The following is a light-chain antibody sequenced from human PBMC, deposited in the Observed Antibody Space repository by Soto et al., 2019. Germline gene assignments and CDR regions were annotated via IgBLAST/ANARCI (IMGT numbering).Light chain of an antibody. CDR2: DVS. CDR1: SSHVGGYNY. J-gene: IGLJ2*01. Sequence: QSLLTQPASLSGSPGQSITISFTGTSSHVGGYNYVSWYQQHPGKAPKLMIYDVSNRPSGVSNRFSGSKSGNTASLSISGLQAEDEADYYCSSFTSSPVFGGGTKVTVL. V-gene: IGLV2-14*01. CDR3: SSFTSSPV.